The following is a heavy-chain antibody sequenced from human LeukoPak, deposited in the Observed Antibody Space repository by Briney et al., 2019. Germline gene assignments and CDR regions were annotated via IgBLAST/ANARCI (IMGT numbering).Heavy chain of an antibody. V-gene: IGHV4-4*07. Sequence: SETLSLTCTVSGGSISSYYWSWIRQPAGKGLEWIGRIYTSGSTNYNPSLKSRVTMSVDTSKNQFSLKLSSVTAADTAVYYCARVGGLAVAGTESWFDPWGQGTLVTVSS. J-gene: IGHJ5*02. CDR3: ARVGGLAVAGTESWFDP. CDR1: GGSISSYY. D-gene: IGHD6-19*01. CDR2: IYTSGST.